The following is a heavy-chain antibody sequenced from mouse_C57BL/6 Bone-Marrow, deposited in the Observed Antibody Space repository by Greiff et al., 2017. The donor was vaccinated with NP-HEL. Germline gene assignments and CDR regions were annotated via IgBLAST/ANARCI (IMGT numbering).Heavy chain of an antibody. J-gene: IGHJ4*01. CDR2: IWSGGST. CDR1: GFSLTSYG. Sequence: QVQLQQSGPGLVQPSQSLSITCTVSGFSLTSYGVHWVRQSPGKGLEWLGVIWSGGSTDYNAAFISRLSISKDNSKSQVFFKMNSLQADDTAIYYCAPYYYGSSYYAMDYWGQGTSVTVSS. V-gene: IGHV2-2*01. D-gene: IGHD1-1*01. CDR3: APYYYGSSYYAMDY.